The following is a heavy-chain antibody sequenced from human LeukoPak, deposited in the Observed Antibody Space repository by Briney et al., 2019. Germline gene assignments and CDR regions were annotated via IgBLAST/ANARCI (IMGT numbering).Heavy chain of an antibody. Sequence: GGSLRLSCVASGFTFSDFAMSWVRQAPGAGPEWVSAIGGGGGDTYYADSVKGRLTVSRDNSDNTLYLQMSSLRAEDTAVYYCAKDYFSRNGVFDAFDLWGHGTTVTVS. CDR3: AKDYFSRNGVFDAFDL. J-gene: IGHJ3*01. V-gene: IGHV3-23*01. D-gene: IGHD2-8*01. CDR2: IGGGGGDT. CDR1: GFTFSDFA.